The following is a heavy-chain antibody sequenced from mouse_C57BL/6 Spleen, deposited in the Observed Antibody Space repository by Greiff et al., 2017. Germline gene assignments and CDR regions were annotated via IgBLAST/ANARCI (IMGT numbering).Heavy chain of an antibody. V-gene: IGHV5-6*01. CDR2: ISSGGSYT. J-gene: IGHJ4*01. Sequence: EVKVVESGGDLVKPGGSLKLSCAASGFTFSSYGMSWVRQTPDKRLEWVATISSGGSYTYYPDSVKGRFTISRDNAKNTLYLQMSSLKSEDTAMYYCARQRSTTVVKDYAMDYWGQGTSVTVSS. CDR1: GFTFSSYG. D-gene: IGHD1-1*01. CDR3: ARQRSTTVVKDYAMDY.